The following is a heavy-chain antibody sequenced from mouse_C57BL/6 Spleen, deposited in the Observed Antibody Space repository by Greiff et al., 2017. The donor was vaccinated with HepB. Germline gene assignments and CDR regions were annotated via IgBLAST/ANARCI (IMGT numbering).Heavy chain of an antibody. CDR2: ISSGSSTI. Sequence: EVKLVESGGGLVKPGGSLKLSCAASGFTFSDYGMHWVRQAPEKGLEWVAYISSGSSTIYYADTVKGRFTISRDNAKNTLFLQMTSLRSEDTAMYYCANSSYYAMDYWGQGTSVTVSS. CDR3: ANSSYYAMDY. J-gene: IGHJ4*01. V-gene: IGHV5-17*01. CDR1: GFTFSDYG. D-gene: IGHD1-1*01.